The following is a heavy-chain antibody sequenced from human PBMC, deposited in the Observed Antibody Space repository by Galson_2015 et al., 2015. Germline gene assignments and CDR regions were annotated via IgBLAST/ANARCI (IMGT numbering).Heavy chain of an antibody. V-gene: IGHV1-2*04. D-gene: IGHD3-10*01. Sequence: SVKVSCKASGYTFTGYYMHWVRQAPGQGLEWMGWINPNSGGTNYAQKFQGWVTMTRDTSISTAYMELSRLRSDDTAVYYCARDRGGSYYYGMDVWGQGTTVTVSS. J-gene: IGHJ6*02. CDR1: GYTFTGYY. CDR3: ARDRGGSYYYGMDV. CDR2: INPNSGGT.